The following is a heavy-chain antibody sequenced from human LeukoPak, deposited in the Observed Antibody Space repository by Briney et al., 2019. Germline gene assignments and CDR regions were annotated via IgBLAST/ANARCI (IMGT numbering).Heavy chain of an antibody. CDR3: ARLGYSSSWYKDY. J-gene: IGHJ4*02. CDR2: IIPIFGTA. V-gene: IGHV1-69*06. Sequence: SVKVSCKASGGTFSSYAISWVRQAPGQGLEWMGGIIPIFGTANYAQKFQGRVTITADKSTSTAYMELSSLRSEDTAVYYCARLGYSSSWYKDYWGQGTLVTVSS. D-gene: IGHD6-13*01. CDR1: GGTFSSYA.